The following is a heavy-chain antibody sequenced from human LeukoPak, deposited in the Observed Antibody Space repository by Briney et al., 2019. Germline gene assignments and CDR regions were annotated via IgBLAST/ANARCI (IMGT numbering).Heavy chain of an antibody. CDR3: AELGITMIGGV. V-gene: IGHV3-48*03. Sequence: GGSLRLSCAASGFTFSTYEMIWVRQAPGKGLECVSYISSTGSTIYYADSVKGRFNISRDNAKNSLYLQMNSLRADDTGFYYCAELGITMIGGVWGKGTTVTISS. CDR1: GFTFSTYE. CDR2: ISSTGSTI. D-gene: IGHD3-10*02. J-gene: IGHJ6*04.